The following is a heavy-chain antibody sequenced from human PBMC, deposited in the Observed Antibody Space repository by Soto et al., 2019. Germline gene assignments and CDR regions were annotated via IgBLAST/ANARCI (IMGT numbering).Heavy chain of an antibody. J-gene: IGHJ6*02. V-gene: IGHV1-69*01. CDR1: GGTFSSYA. Sequence: QVQLVQSGAEVKKPGSSVKVSCKASGGTFSSYAISWVRQAPGQGLEWMGGIIPIFGTANYAQKFQGRVTITADESTSTAYMELSSLRSEEKAVYYCASEVDTAMANSGGDVWGQGTTVTVSS. CDR3: ASEVDTAMANSGGDV. D-gene: IGHD5-18*01. CDR2: IIPIFGTA.